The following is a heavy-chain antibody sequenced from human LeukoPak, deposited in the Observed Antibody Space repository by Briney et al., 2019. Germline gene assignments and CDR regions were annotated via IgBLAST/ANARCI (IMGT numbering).Heavy chain of an antibody. Sequence: GGSLRLSCAASGFTFSSYWMSWVRQAPGKGLEWVANIKQDGSEKYYVDSVKGRSTISRDNAKNSLYLQMNSLRAEDTAVYYCARDRGGYDFDYWGQGTLVTVSS. V-gene: IGHV3-7*01. CDR2: IKQDGSEK. CDR1: GFTFSSYW. D-gene: IGHD5-12*01. CDR3: ARDRGGYDFDY. J-gene: IGHJ4*02.